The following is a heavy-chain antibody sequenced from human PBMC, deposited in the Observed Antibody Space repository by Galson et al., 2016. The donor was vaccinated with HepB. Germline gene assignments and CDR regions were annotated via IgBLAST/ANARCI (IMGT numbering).Heavy chain of an antibody. D-gene: IGHD2-15*01. CDR3: TREFWWRFDY. V-gene: IGHV3-7*03. J-gene: IGHJ4*02. CDR2: IKPDGSEQ. CDR1: GFSFSTHF. Sequence: SLRLSCAASGFSFSTHFMSWVRHLXGKGLERVAKIKPDGSEQYYVDSVRGRFTISRDNAKSSLYLLMNSLRAEDTAVYYCTREFWWRFDYWGQGALVTVSA.